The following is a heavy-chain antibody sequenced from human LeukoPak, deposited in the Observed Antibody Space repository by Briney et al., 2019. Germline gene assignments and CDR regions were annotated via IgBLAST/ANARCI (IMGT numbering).Heavy chain of an antibody. CDR2: IWHDGSAE. D-gene: IGHD6-19*01. Sequence: PGGSLRLSRAASGFIFRNYGMYWVRQAPGKGLEWVAVIWHDGSAEFYAGSVKGRFSISRDDSKNTVYLQMNSLRVEDTALYYCARDSRGGWSGYFDLWGQGIVVTVSS. V-gene: IGHV3-33*07. CDR1: GFIFRNYG. J-gene: IGHJ4*02. CDR3: ARDSRGGWSGYFDL.